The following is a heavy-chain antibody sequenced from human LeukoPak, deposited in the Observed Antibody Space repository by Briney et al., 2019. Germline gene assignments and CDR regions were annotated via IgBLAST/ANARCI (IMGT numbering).Heavy chain of an antibody. CDR1: GYTFTSYG. D-gene: IGHD6-13*01. Sequence: GASVKVSCKASGYTFTSYGISWVRQAPGQGLEWMGWINPNSGGTNYAQKFQGWVTMTRDTSISTAYMELSRLRSDDTAVYYCARDSSSSWRRGLDYWGQGTLVTVSS. CDR2: INPNSGGT. CDR3: ARDSSSSWRRGLDY. J-gene: IGHJ4*02. V-gene: IGHV1-2*04.